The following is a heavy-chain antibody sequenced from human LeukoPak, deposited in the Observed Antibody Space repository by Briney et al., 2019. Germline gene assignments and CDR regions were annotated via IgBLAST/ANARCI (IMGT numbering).Heavy chain of an antibody. CDR2: IYHSGST. J-gene: IGHJ4*02. V-gene: IGHV4-38-2*02. CDR1: GYSISSGYY. Sequence: SETLSLTCTVSGYSISSGYYWGWIRQPPGKGLEWIGSIYHSGSTYYNPSLKSRVTISVDTSKNQFSLKLSSVTAADTAVYYCARDPGYYYGSGSYYYFDYWGQGTLVTVSS. D-gene: IGHD3-10*01. CDR3: ARDPGYYYGSGSYYYFDY.